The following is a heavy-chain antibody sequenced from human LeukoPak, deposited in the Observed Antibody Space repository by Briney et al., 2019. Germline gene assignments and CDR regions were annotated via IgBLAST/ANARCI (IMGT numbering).Heavy chain of an antibody. D-gene: IGHD3-10*01. CDR2: ISGSGGST. V-gene: IGHV3-23*01. J-gene: IGHJ4*02. CDR1: GFTFSSYA. CDR3: AKDKGYYGSGAPLDY. Sequence: PGGSLRLSCAASGFTFSSYAMSWVRQAPGKGLEWVSAISGSGGSTYYADSVKGRFTISRDNSKNTLYLQMNSLRAEDTAVYYCAKDKGYYGSGAPLDYWGQGTLVTVSS.